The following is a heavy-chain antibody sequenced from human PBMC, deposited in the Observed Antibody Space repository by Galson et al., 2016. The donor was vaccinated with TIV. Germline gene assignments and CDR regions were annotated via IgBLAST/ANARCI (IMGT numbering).Heavy chain of an antibody. D-gene: IGHD3-22*01. CDR3: AKVPSSGFSYYYGIDV. CDR1: GFIFRSFG. CDR2: ISGGGGSS. J-gene: IGHJ6*02. Sequence: SLRLSCAASGFIFRSFGMHWVRQAPGKGLEWVSAISGGGGSSYYGDSVKGRFTISRDNSEKMLYLQMNSLRAEDTAVYYCAKVPSSGFSYYYGIDVWGHGTTVTVS. V-gene: IGHV3-23*01.